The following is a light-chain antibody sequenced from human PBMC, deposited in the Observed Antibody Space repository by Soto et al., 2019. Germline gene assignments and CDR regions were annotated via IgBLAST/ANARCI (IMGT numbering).Light chain of an antibody. CDR3: QQRSNWPSIT. CDR2: GAS. V-gene: IGKV3-15*01. CDR1: QSVSSN. J-gene: IGKJ5*01. Sequence: IVMTQSPATLSVSPGERATLSCRASQSVSSNLAWYQQKPGQAPRLLVYGASTRPTGIPARFSGSGSGTDFTLTINSLEPEDFAVYYCQQRSNWPSITFGQGTRLEI.